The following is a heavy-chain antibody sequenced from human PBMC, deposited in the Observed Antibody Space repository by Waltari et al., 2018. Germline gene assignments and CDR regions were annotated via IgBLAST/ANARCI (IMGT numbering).Heavy chain of an antibody. V-gene: IGHV4-59*01. Sequence: QVQLQESGPGMVKPSETLSLTCTVSGGSISSYYWSWIRKPTGKGLEWIGYIYYSGSTNYNPSLKSRVTISVDTSKNQFSLKLSSVTAADTAVYYCARFPFEYSSSPGWFDPWGQGTLVTVSS. CDR1: GGSISSYY. CDR2: IYYSGST. J-gene: IGHJ5*02. CDR3: ARFPFEYSSSPGWFDP. D-gene: IGHD6-13*01.